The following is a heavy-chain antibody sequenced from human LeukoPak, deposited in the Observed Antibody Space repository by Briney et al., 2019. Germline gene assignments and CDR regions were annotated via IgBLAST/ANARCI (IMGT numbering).Heavy chain of an antibody. J-gene: IGHJ6*02. Sequence: ASVKVSCKVSGYTLTELSMHWVRQAPGKGLEWMGGFDPEDGETIYAQKFQGRVTITADESTSTAYMELSSLRSEDTAVYYCARDSIRGVPYYYGMDVWGQGTTVTVSS. D-gene: IGHD3-10*01. CDR2: FDPEDGET. CDR1: GYTLTELS. V-gene: IGHV1-24*01. CDR3: ARDSIRGVPYYYGMDV.